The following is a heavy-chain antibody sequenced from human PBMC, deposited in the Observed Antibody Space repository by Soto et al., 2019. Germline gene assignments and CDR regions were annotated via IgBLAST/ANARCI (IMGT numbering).Heavy chain of an antibody. J-gene: IGHJ4*02. D-gene: IGHD2-8*01. CDR2: IKSETDGETT. V-gene: IGHV3-15*01. CDR1: GFGFSNAW. CDR3: TTDLNGGFDY. Sequence: GGSLRLSCAASGFGFSNAWMSWVRQAPGKGLGWVGRIKSETDGETTDYVAPVKGRFTISRDDSKNTLYLQMNSLKIEDTAVYYCTTDLNGGFDYWGRGTLVTVSS.